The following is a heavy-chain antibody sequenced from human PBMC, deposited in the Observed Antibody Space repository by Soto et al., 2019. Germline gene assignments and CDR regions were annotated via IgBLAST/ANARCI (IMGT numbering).Heavy chain of an antibody. CDR1: GFTFSSYC. Sequence: GGSLRLSWAASGFTFSSYCMSWVRQAPGKGLEWVSAISGSGGSTYYADSVKGRFTISRDNSKNTLYLQMNSLRAEDTAVYYCASYSSGWYSTSVWGQGTLVTVSS. V-gene: IGHV3-23*01. CDR3: ASYSSGWYSTSV. CDR2: ISGSGGST. D-gene: IGHD6-19*01. J-gene: IGHJ4*02.